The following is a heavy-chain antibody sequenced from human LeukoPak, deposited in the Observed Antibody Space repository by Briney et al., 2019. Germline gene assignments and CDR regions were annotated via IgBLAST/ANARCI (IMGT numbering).Heavy chain of an antibody. CDR2: INSDGSST. Sequence: GGSLRLSCAASGFTFSSYWMHWVRQAPGKGLVWVSRINSDGSSTSYADSVKGRFTISRDNAKNSLYLQMNSLRAEDTAVFYCARDEIVVVPAANAFDIWGQGTMVTVSS. V-gene: IGHV3-74*01. D-gene: IGHD2-2*01. CDR3: ARDEIVVVPAANAFDI. CDR1: GFTFSSYW. J-gene: IGHJ3*02.